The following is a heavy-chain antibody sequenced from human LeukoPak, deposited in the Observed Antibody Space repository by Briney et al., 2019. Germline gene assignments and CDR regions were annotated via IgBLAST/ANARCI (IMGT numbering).Heavy chain of an antibody. CDR1: GFTFSSYG. CDR3: AKQYSSSSSRFDY. D-gene: IGHD6-6*01. V-gene: IGHV3-23*01. J-gene: IGHJ4*02. Sequence: GGSLRLSCAASGFTFSSYGMHWVRQAPGKGLEWVSGISGSGGSTYYADSVKGRFTISRYNSKNTVYLQMNSLGAEDTAVYYCAKQYSSSSSRFDYWGQGTLVTVSS. CDR2: ISGSGGST.